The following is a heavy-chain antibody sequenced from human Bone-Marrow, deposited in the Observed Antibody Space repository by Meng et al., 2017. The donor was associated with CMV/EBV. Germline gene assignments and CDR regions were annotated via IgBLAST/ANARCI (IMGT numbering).Heavy chain of an antibody. V-gene: IGHV1-18*01. Sequence: ASVKVPCKASGYTFTNYGITWVRQAPGQGLEWMGWISTYSGNTNYAQRLQGRVTMTTDTSTSTAYMSLRRLRSDDTAVYFCARDTLNWNFDYWGQGTPVTVSS. CDR2: ISTYSGNT. CDR3: ARDTLNWNFDY. J-gene: IGHJ4*02. CDR1: GYTFTNYG. D-gene: IGHD1-1*01.